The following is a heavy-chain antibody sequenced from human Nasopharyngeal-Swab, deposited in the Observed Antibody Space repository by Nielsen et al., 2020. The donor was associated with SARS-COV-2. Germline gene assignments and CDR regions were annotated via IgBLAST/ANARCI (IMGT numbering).Heavy chain of an antibody. CDR2: ISGSGGST. J-gene: IGHJ6*02. CDR3: AKDPLSGGVYATNHYYYGMDV. CDR1: GFTVSSNY. Sequence: GGSLRLSCAASGFTVSSNYMSWVRQAPGKGLEWVSAISGSGGSTYYADSVKGRFTISRDNSKNTLYLQMNSLRAEDTAVYYCAKDPLSGGVYATNHYYYGMDVWGQGTTVTVSS. D-gene: IGHD2-8*01. V-gene: IGHV3-23*01.